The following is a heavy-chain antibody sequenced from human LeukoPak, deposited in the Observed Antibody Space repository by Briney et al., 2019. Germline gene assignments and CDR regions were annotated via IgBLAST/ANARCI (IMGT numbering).Heavy chain of an antibody. D-gene: IGHD6-19*01. CDR2: INPNSGGT. Sequence: ASVKVSCKASGYTFTGYYMHWVRQAPGQGLEWMGWINPNSGGTNYAQKLRGRVTMTTDTSTSTAYMELRSLRSDDTAVYYCARDPHEFSSGWSHFDYWGQGTLVTVSS. CDR3: ARDPHEFSSGWSHFDY. V-gene: IGHV1-2*02. J-gene: IGHJ4*02. CDR1: GYTFTGYY.